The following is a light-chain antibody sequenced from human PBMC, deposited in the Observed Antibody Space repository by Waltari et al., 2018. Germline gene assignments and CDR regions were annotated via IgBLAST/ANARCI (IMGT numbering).Light chain of an antibody. J-gene: IGLJ2*01. CDR3: AVWDDSLRGVV. CDR1: SSNIGSNH. V-gene: IGLV1-47*01. CDR2: RNN. Sequence: QSVLTQPPSASGTPGQRVTISCSGSSSNIGSNHVYWYQQLPGTAPKLLIDRNNQRPSGVPDRFSGSKSGTSAALAISVLRSEDEADYYCAVWDDSLRGVVVGGGTKLTVL.